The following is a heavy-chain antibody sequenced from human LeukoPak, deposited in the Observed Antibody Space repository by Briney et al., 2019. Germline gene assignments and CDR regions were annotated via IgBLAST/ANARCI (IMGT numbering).Heavy chain of an antibody. D-gene: IGHD6-19*01. CDR1: GGSISSDY. CDR3: ALDSSGWSDDSFDI. Sequence: SQTLSLTCTVSGGSISSDYWSWIRQPPGKGLEWIGYIHYSGNTNYNPSLKSRVTMSLDASKNQFFLKLTSVTAADTAMYYCALDSSGWSDDSFDIWGQGTTVTVSS. V-gene: IGHV4-59*01. J-gene: IGHJ3*02. CDR2: IHYSGNT.